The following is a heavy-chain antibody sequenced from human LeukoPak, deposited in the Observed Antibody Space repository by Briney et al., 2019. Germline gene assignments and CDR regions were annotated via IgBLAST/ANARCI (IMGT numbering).Heavy chain of an antibody. V-gene: IGHV4-34*01. CDR3: ARVRGDIYYYGSGSYSY. CDR2: ISHSGST. Sequence: SETLSLTCAVYGGFFSVYYWSWIRQPPGKGLEWIGEISHSGSTNYNPSLKSRVTISVDTSKNQFSLKLSSVTAADTAVYYCARVRGDIYYYGSGSYSYWGQGTLVTVSS. CDR1: GGFFSVYY. J-gene: IGHJ4*02. D-gene: IGHD3-10*01.